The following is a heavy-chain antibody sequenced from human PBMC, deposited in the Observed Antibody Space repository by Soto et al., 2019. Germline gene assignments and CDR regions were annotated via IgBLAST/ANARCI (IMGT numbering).Heavy chain of an antibody. Sequence: QPGGSLRLSCASSGFTFSSCSMNWVRQAPGKGLEWVSFISGSGDTKYYADSVKGRFTISRDNAKNSLYLQMSSLRAEDTAVYYCARDIVRYYDILTGYYRSYYFDYWGQGTLVTVSS. CDR1: GFTFSSCS. CDR2: ISGSGDTK. D-gene: IGHD3-9*01. J-gene: IGHJ4*02. CDR3: ARDIVRYYDILTGYYRSYYFDY. V-gene: IGHV3-48*01.